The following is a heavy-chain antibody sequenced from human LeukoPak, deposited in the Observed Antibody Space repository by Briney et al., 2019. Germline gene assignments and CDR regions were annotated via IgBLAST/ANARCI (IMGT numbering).Heavy chain of an antibody. CDR2: IIPILGIA. J-gene: IGHJ4*02. V-gene: IGHV1-69*04. Sequence: SVKVSCKASGGTFISYAISWVRQAPGQGLEWMGRIIPILGIANYAQKFQGRVTITADKSTSTAYMELSSLRSEDTAVYYCARDRYYYDSSGYSDPFDYWGQGTLVTVSS. CDR3: ARDRYYYDSSGYSDPFDY. CDR1: GGTFISYA. D-gene: IGHD3-22*01.